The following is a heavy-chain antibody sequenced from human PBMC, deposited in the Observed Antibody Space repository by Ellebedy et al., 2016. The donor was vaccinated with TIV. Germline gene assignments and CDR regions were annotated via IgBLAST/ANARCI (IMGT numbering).Heavy chain of an antibody. V-gene: IGHV1-3*01. Sequence: AALVKVSCKASGYTFTSYAMHWVRQAPGQRLEWMGWINAGNGNTKYSQKFQGRVTITRDTSASTAYMELRSLRSDDSAVYFCARVTRRITNSGSHYYFDYWGQGTLVTVSS. CDR3: ARVTRRITNSGSHYYFDY. CDR2: INAGNGNT. D-gene: IGHD3-3*01. J-gene: IGHJ4*02. CDR1: GYTFTSYA.